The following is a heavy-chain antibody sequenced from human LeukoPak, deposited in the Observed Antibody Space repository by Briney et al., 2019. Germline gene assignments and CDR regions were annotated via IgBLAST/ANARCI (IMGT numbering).Heavy chain of an antibody. D-gene: IGHD3-10*01. J-gene: IGHJ5*02. CDR1: GGSFSGYY. Sequence: SETLSLPCAVYGGSFSGYYLSWIRQPPGKGLEWIGEINHSGSTNYNPSLKSRVTISVDTSKNQFSLKLSSVTAADTAVYYCARGYYGSGSYHWFDPWGQGTLVTVSS. CDR2: INHSGST. V-gene: IGHV4-34*01. CDR3: ARGYYGSGSYHWFDP.